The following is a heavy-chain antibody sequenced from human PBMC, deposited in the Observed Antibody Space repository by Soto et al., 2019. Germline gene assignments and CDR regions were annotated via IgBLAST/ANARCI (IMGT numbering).Heavy chain of an antibody. CDR3: ARRELNYYYYGMDV. Sequence: GESLQISCKGSGYNLTSYWIGWVRQMNGKGLEWMGIIYPGDSDTRYSPSFQGQVTISADKSISTAYLQWSSLKASDTAMYYCARRELNYYYYGMDVWGQGTTVTVSS. J-gene: IGHJ6*02. CDR1: GYNLTSYW. V-gene: IGHV5-51*01. D-gene: IGHD1-7*01. CDR2: IYPGDSDT.